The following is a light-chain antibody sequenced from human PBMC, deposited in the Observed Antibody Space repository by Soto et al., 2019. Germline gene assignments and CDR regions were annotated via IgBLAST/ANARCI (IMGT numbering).Light chain of an antibody. CDR1: RSVSANN. CDR3: QQYGSSPYT. V-gene: IGKV3-20*01. CDR2: GAS. Sequence: IVLTQSPGTLSSSPGERATLSCRASRSVSANNLAWYQQRPGQAPRLLIYGASRRATGIPDRFSGSGSGTDFTLTISRLEPEDVAVYYCQQYGSSPYTFGQGTKLEIK. J-gene: IGKJ2*01.